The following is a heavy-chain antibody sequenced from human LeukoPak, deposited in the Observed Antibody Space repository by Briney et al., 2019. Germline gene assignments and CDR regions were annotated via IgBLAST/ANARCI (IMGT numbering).Heavy chain of an antibody. Sequence: PGGSLRLSCTASGFTFRDYTMSWVRQAPGKGLEWVGFIRSNPYGGTTEYAASVKGRFTISRDDSKSIAYLQMNSLKTEDTAVYYCTREGITIFGVVIPSAYWGQGTRVTVSS. CDR3: TREGITIFGVVIPSAY. J-gene: IGHJ4*02. D-gene: IGHD3-3*01. V-gene: IGHV3-49*04. CDR2: IRSNPYGGTT. CDR1: GFTFRDYT.